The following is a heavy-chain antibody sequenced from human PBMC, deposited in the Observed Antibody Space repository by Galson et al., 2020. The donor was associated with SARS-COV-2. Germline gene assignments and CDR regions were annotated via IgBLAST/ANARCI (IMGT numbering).Heavy chain of an antibody. J-gene: IGHJ4*02. D-gene: IGHD1-1*01. V-gene: IGHV3-48*04. CDR2: IRSSSGTI. Sequence: SCAASGFTFSSYTMNWVRQTPVKGLELVAYIRSSSGTIYYADSVKGRFTISRDNAKSSLYLQLNSLRVEDTAVYYCARERLEYWGQGTLVTVSS. CDR3: ARERLEY. CDR1: GFTFSSYT.